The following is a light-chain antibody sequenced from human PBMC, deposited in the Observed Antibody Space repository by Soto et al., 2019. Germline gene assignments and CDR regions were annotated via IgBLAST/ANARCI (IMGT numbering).Light chain of an antibody. J-gene: IGKJ1*01. Sequence: EIVLTQSPGTLSLSPGERATLSCRASQSVSSSYLAWYQQKPGQAPRLLIYDASSRATGIPDRFRGSRSGTDFTLTISRLETEDFAVYYCQQYGSSSPTFGQGTKVEIK. CDR1: QSVSSSY. V-gene: IGKV3-20*01. CDR2: DAS. CDR3: QQYGSSSPT.